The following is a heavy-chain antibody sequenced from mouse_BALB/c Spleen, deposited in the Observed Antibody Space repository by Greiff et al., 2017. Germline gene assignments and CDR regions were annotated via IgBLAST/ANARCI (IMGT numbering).Heavy chain of an antibody. CDR3: ARETNYYGSSHYWYFDV. J-gene: IGHJ1*01. CDR2: IWGDGST. V-gene: IGHV2-6-7*01. D-gene: IGHD1-1*01. Sequence: QVQLQQSGPGLVAPSQSLSITCTVSGFSLTGYGVNWVRQPPGKGLEWLGMIWGDGSTDYNSALKSRLSISKDNSKSQVFLKMNSLQTDDTARYYCARETNYYGSSHYWYFDVWGAGTTVTVSS. CDR1: GFSLTGYG.